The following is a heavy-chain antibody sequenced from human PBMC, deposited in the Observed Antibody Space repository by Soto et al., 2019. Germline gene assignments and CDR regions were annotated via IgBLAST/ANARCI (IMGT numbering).Heavy chain of an antibody. D-gene: IGHD3-10*01. V-gene: IGHV3-9*01. CDR2: ISWNSGSI. CDR3: AKDSMVRGVIYYFDY. J-gene: IGHJ4*02. CDR1: GFTFDDYA. Sequence: EVQLVESGGGLVQPGRSLRLSCAASGFTFDDYAMHWVRQAPGKGLEWVSGISWNSGSIGYADSVKGRFTISRDNAKNSLYLQMNSLRAEDTALYYCAKDSMVRGVIYYFDYWGQGTLVTVSS.